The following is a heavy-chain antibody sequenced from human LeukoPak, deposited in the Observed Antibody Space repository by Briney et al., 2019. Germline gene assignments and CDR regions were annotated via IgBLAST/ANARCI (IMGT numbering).Heavy chain of an antibody. CDR2: VYYSGSS. CDR1: GGSISSYY. J-gene: IGHJ3*02. CDR3: AKGWESGHAFDI. Sequence: SETLSLTCTVSGGSISSYYWNWIRQSPGKGLEWIGYVYYSGSSNYNPSLKSRVTMSVDTSKNQFSLNLNSVTAADPAVYSCAKGWESGHAFDIWGQGTMVTVSS. V-gene: IGHV4-59*01. D-gene: IGHD1-26*01.